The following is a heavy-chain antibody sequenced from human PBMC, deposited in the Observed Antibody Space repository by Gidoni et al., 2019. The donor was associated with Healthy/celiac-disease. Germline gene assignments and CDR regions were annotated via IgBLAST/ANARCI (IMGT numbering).Heavy chain of an antibody. CDR2: KSYDGSNK. V-gene: IGHV3-30-3*01. CDR3: ATARWGYGDYYSAFDI. J-gene: IGHJ3*02. D-gene: IGHD4-17*01. CDR1: GFTFSSYA. Sequence: QVQLVESGGGVVQPGRSLRLSCAASGFTFSSYAMHWVRQAAGKGLEWVAVKSYDGSNKDYADSVKGRFTISRDNSKNTLYLQMNSLRAEDTAVYYCATARWGYGDYYSAFDIWGQGTMVTVSS.